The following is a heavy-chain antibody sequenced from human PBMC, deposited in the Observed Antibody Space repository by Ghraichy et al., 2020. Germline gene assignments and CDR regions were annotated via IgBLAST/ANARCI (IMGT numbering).Heavy chain of an antibody. Sequence: SDTLSLTCTVSGGSISSYYWSWIRQASGKGLEWIGYIHYSGTTSYSPSLKSRVTLSVDTSKNQFSLKLTSVTSADTAVYYCATTLFWGQGILVTVSS. V-gene: IGHV4-59*01. J-gene: IGHJ4*02. CDR2: IHYSGTT. D-gene: IGHD3-9*01. CDR1: GGSISSYY. CDR3: ATTLF.